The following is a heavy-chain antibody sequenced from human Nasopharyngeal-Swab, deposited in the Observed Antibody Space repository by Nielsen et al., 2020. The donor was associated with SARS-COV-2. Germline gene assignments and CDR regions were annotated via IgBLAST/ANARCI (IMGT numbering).Heavy chain of an antibody. CDR1: GFTFSSYS. D-gene: IGHD3-10*01. V-gene: IGHV3-21*01. Sequence: GGSLRLSCAASGFTFSSYSMNWVRQAPGKGLEWVSSISSSSSYIYYADSVKGRFTISRDSVKNSLYLQMNSLRAEDTAVYYCASPRGSDNNYYYGMDVWGQGTTVTVSS. CDR3: ASPRGSDNNYYYGMDV. J-gene: IGHJ6*02. CDR2: ISSSSSYI.